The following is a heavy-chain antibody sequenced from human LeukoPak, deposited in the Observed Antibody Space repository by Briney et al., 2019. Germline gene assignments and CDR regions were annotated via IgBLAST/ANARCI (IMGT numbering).Heavy chain of an antibody. V-gene: IGHV3-73*01. CDR2: IRSKANSYAT. Sequence: GTSLRLSCAASGFTLSGSAMHWVRQASGKGLEWVGRIRSKANSYATEYAASVKGRFTISRDDSKNTAYLQMNSLKTEDTAVYYCACGSYSFDYWGQGTLVTVSS. CDR1: GFTLSGSA. D-gene: IGHD1-26*01. CDR3: ACGSYSFDY. J-gene: IGHJ4*02.